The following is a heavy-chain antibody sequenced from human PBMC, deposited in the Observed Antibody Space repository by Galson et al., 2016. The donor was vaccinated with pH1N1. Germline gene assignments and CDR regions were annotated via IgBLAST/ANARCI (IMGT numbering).Heavy chain of an antibody. D-gene: IGHD3-22*01. CDR1: GGTSSSYA. CDR3: ARAPGYYDSSGYYPA. J-gene: IGHJ4*02. V-gene: IGHV1-69*13. CDR2: IIGMFGTA. Sequence: SVKVSCKASGGTSSSYAFSWVRQAPGQGLEWMGRIIGMFGTANYAQKFQGRVTITADESTSTAYMELSSLRSEDTAVSYCARAPGYYDSSGYYPAWGQGTLVTVSS.